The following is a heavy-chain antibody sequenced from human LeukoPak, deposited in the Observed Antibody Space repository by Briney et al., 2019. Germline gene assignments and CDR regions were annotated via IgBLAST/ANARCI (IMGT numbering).Heavy chain of an antibody. D-gene: IGHD3-22*01. CDR1: GFTFDDYG. Sequence: GGSLRLSCAASGFTFDDYGMSWVRQAPGKGLEWVSGINWNGGSTGYADSVKGRFTISRDNAKNSLYLQMNSLRAEDTAVYYCAREYYYDSSGYLTSLPDWGQGTLVTVSS. V-gene: IGHV3-20*04. CDR2: INWNGGST. J-gene: IGHJ4*02. CDR3: AREYYYDSSGYLTSLPD.